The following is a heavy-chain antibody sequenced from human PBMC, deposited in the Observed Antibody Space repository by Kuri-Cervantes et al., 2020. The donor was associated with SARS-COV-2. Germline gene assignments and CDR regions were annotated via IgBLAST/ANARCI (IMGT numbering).Heavy chain of an antibody. Sequence: GSLRLACAVYGGSFSGYYWSWIRQPPGKGLEWIGSIYYSGSTYYNPSLKSRVTISVDTSKNQFSLKLSSVTAADTAVYYCARHLPFDYWGQGTLVTVSS. J-gene: IGHJ4*02. CDR1: GGSFSGYY. V-gene: IGHV4-34*01. CDR3: ARHLPFDY. CDR2: IYYSGST. D-gene: IGHD3-3*02.